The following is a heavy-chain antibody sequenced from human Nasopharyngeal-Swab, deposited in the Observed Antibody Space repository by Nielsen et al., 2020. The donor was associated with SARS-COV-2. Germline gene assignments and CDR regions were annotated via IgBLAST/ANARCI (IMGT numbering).Heavy chain of an antibody. CDR1: GFTLTNYW. V-gene: IGHV3-74*01. J-gene: IGHJ3*02. D-gene: IGHD3-16*01. CDR3: TRVDVHDAFDM. Sequence: ESLKISCAASGFTLTNYWIPWVRQTPGRGLLWVSRINTDASRTSYADSVKGRFTISRDNAKNTVYLQMNSLRGEDTAVYYCTRVDVHDAFDMWGQGTMVTVSS. CDR2: INTDASRT.